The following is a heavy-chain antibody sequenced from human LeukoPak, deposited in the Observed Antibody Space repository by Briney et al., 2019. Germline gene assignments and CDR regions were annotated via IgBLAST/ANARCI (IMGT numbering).Heavy chain of an antibody. V-gene: IGHV3-23*01. D-gene: IGHD1-26*01. CDR2: ISGSGDST. J-gene: IGHJ1*01. CDR1: GFTFSGYA. CDR3: AADLGGSYVLISEYFHH. Sequence: GGSLRLSCAASGFTFSGYALSWVRQAPGKGLEWVSTISGSGDSTYYADSVKGRFTISRDNSKNTLYLQMNSLRVEDTGVYYCAADLGGSYVLISEYFHHWGQGTLVTVSS.